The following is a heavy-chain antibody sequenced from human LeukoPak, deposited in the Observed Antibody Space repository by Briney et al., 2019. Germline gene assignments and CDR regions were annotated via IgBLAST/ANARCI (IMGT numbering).Heavy chain of an antibody. V-gene: IGHV3-30*04. Sequence: GGSLRLSCAASGLTFSSYAMHGVRQAPGKGLEGVAVISYDGSNKYYADSVKGRFTISRDNSKNTLYLQMNSLRAEDTAVYYCARDSAYFDWLTVYYYYYYMDVWGKGTTVTVSS. CDR3: ARDSAYFDWLTVYYYYYYMDV. CDR2: ISYDGSNK. J-gene: IGHJ6*03. CDR1: GLTFSSYA. D-gene: IGHD3-9*01.